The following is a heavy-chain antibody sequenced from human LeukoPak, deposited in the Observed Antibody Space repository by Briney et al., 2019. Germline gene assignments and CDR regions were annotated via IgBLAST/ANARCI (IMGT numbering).Heavy chain of an antibody. V-gene: IGHV1-2*02. J-gene: IGHJ5*02. CDR2: INPNSGGT. D-gene: IGHD1-1*01. CDR3: AREQQLWSRLYNWFDP. CDR1: GYTFTGYY. Sequence: ASVKVSCKASGYTFTGYYMHWVRQAPGQGLEWMGWINPNSGGTNYAQKFQGRVTMLRDTSTSTVYMELSSLRSGDTAVYYCAREQQLWSRLYNWFDPWGQGTLVTVSS.